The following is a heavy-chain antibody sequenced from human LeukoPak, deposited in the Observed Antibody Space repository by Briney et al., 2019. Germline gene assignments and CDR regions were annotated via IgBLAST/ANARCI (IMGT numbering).Heavy chain of an antibody. V-gene: IGHV3-48*04. D-gene: IGHD2-15*01. CDR1: GFTFSSYG. CDR2: ISSSGSTI. Sequence: GGTLRLSCEASGFTFSSYGMSWLRQAPGKGLEWVSYISSSGSTIYYADSVKGRFTISRDNAKNSLYLQMNSLRAEDTAVYYCARSPLEIYCSGGSCWDDYWGQGTLVTVSS. J-gene: IGHJ4*02. CDR3: ARSPLEIYCSGGSCWDDY.